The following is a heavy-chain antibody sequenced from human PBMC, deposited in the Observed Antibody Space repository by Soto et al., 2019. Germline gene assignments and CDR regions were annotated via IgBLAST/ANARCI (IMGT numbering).Heavy chain of an antibody. D-gene: IGHD3-3*01. Sequence: GGSLRLSCAASGFTFSSYAMSWVRQAPGKGLEWVSAISGSGGSTYYADSVKGRFTISRDNSKNTLYLQMNSLRAEDTAVYYCVKPPNDFWSGSPEYYFDYWGQGTLVTVSS. J-gene: IGHJ4*02. V-gene: IGHV3-23*01. CDR1: GFTFSSYA. CDR2: ISGSGGST. CDR3: VKPPNDFWSGSPEYYFDY.